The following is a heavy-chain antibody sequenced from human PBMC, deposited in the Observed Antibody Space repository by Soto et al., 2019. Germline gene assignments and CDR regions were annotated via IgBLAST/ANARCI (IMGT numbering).Heavy chain of an antibody. D-gene: IGHD2-21*01. J-gene: IGHJ6*03. CDR2: VHHSGNT. CDR3: GRNGHYCVER. CDR1: GYSISSGYW. Sequence: SETLSLTCAVSGYSISSGYWWTWVRQSAGKGLEWIGEVHHSGNTNYNPSLKSRVTISVDTSKNQFSLNLNSVTAADTAIYYCGRNGHYCVERWG. V-gene: IGHV4-4*02.